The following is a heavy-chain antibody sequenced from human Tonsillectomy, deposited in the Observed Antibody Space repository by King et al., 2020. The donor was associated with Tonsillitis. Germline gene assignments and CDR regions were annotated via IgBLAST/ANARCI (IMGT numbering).Heavy chain of an antibody. J-gene: IGHJ4*02. CDR1: GFTVSSNY. D-gene: IGHD3-3*01. Sequence: EVQLVESGGGLVQPGGSLRLSCAASGFTVSSNYMSWVRQAPGKGLEWVSLIYSGGSTYYADSVKGRFTISRHNAENTLFLQMNSLRAEDTAVYYCARWLEGFDYWGQGTLVTGSS. V-gene: IGHV3-53*04. CDR2: IYSGGST. CDR3: ARWLEGFDY.